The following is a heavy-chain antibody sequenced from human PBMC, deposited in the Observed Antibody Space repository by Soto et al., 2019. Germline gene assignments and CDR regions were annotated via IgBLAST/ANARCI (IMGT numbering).Heavy chain of an antibody. D-gene: IGHD6-19*01. CDR2: IYYSGST. CDR1: GGSISSSSYY. J-gene: IGHJ6*02. Sequence: PSETLSLTCTVSGGSISSSSYYWGWIRQPPGKGLEWIGSIYYSGSTYYNPSLKSRVTISVDTSKNQFSLKLSSVTAADTAVYHCARVAVSYDYYALDVWGQGTTVTVSS. V-gene: IGHV4-39*07. CDR3: ARVAVSYDYYALDV.